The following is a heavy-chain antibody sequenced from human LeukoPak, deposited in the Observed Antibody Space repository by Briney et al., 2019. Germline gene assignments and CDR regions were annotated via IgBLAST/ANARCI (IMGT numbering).Heavy chain of an antibody. J-gene: IGHJ4*02. CDR3: ARRYCSSTSCTLDY. Sequence: PGGSLRLSFAASGFTFSSYEMNWVRQAPGKGLEWVSYISSGTTTIYYADSVKGRFTISRDNAKNSLYLQMNSLRAEDTAVYYCARRYCSSTSCTLDYWGQGTLVTVSS. V-gene: IGHV3-48*03. CDR2: ISSGTTTI. D-gene: IGHD2-2*01. CDR1: GFTFSSYE.